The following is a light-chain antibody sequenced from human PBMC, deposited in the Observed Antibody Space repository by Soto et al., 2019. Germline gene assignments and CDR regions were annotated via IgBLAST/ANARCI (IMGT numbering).Light chain of an antibody. Sequence: QSVLTQPASVSGSPGQSITISCTGSSSDVGSYTLVSWYQQHPGKVPKLMIYEVNKRPSGVSVRFSGSRSGNTASLTISGLQAEDEADYFCWSYAGSFTYVFGTGTKVTVL. CDR2: EVN. CDR1: SSDVGSYTL. J-gene: IGLJ1*01. CDR3: WSYAGSFTYV. V-gene: IGLV2-23*02.